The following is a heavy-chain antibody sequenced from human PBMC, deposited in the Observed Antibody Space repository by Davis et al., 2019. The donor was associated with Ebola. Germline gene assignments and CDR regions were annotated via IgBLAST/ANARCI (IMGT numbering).Heavy chain of an antibody. V-gene: IGHV4-4*07. CDR1: AWPISRHY. J-gene: IGHJ4*02. D-gene: IGHD2-15*01. Sequence: PSETLSLTCTVSAWPISRHYCSWIRQPAGKGLKWIGRIYISGRTNYNPSLKSRVTMSVDTSKNQFSLRLSSVTAADTAVYYCVRDGCPGGSCYCGDYWGQGTLVTVSS. CDR2: IYISGRT. CDR3: VRDGCPGGSCYCGDY.